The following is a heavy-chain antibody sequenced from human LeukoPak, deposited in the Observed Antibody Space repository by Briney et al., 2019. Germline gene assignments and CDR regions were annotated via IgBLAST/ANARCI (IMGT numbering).Heavy chain of an antibody. CDR2: IYYSGST. CDR1: GGSISSYY. V-gene: IGHV4-59*12. J-gene: IGHJ6*02. CDR3: ARRDGGAYGLDV. Sequence: SETLSLTCIVSGGSISSYYWSWIRQPPGKGLEWIGYIYYSGSTNYNPSLKSRVTISVDTSKNQFSLKLSSVTAADTAVYYCARRDGGAYGLDVWGQGTTVTVSS. D-gene: IGHD2-15*01.